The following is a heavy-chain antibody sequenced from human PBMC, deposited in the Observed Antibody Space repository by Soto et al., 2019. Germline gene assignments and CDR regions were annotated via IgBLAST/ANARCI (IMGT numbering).Heavy chain of an antibody. V-gene: IGHV4-31*03. CDR1: GGSITSGGYY. Sequence: SETLSLTCSVSGGSITSGGYYWNWIRQHPGKGLEWIGYIYYGGITYYNPSLKSRITISVDTSKNQFSLKLRSATAADTAMYYCARSYYDTTGFAVDPWGQGTLVTVSS. D-gene: IGHD3-22*01. CDR2: IYYGGIT. J-gene: IGHJ5*02. CDR3: ARSYYDTTGFAVDP.